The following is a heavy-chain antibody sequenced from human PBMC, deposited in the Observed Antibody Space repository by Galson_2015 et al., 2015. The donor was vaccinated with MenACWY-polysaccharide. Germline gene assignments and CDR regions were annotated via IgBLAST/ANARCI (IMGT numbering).Heavy chain of an antibody. Sequence: SVKVSCKASGCTFTSYAMNWVRQAPGQGLEWMGWINTNTGNPTYAQGFTGRFVFPLDTSVSTAYLQISSLKAEDTAVYYCARDINHYYGSGRNEIDYWGQGTLVTVSS. CDR3: ARDINHYYGSGRNEIDY. CDR1: GCTFTSYA. CDR2: INTNTGNP. V-gene: IGHV7-4-1*02. D-gene: IGHD3-10*01. J-gene: IGHJ4*02.